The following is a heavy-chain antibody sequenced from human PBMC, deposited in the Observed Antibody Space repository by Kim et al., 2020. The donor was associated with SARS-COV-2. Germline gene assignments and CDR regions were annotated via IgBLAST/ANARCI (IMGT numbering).Heavy chain of an antibody. V-gene: IGHV3-49*04. Sequence: GGSLRLSCTASGFTFGDYAMSWVRQAPGKGLEWVGFIRSKAYGGTTEYAASVKGRFTISRDDSKSIAYLQMNSLKTEDTAVYYCTRVGPTTVTNRFYYYYGMDVWGQGTTVTVSS. D-gene: IGHD4-17*01. CDR2: IRSKAYGGTT. CDR3: TRVGPTTVTNRFYYYYGMDV. J-gene: IGHJ6*02. CDR1: GFTFGDYA.